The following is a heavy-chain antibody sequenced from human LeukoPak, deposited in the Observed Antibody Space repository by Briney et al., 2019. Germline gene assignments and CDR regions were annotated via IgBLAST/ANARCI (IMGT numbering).Heavy chain of an antibody. V-gene: IGHV3-23*01. J-gene: IGHJ4*02. Sequence: PGGSLRLSCAASGFTFSSYAMNWVRQAPGKGLEWVSAISGSGGGTYYADSVKGRFTISRDNSKNTLYLQMNSLRAEDTAVYYCAKDKYSGGYYFDYWGQGTLVTVSS. CDR2: ISGSGGGT. CDR1: GFTFSSYA. D-gene: IGHD1-26*01. CDR3: AKDKYSGGYYFDY.